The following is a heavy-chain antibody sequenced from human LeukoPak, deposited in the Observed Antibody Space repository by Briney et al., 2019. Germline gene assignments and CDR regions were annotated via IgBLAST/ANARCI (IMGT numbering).Heavy chain of an antibody. Sequence: SETLSLTCTVSGGSISSSSYYWGWIRQPPGKGLEWIGSIYYSGSTYYNPSLKRRVTIYVDTSKNQFSLKLGSVTAADTAVYYCARHRGYYDDDLDYWGQGTLVTVSS. CDR2: IYYSGST. V-gene: IGHV4-39*01. CDR1: GGSISSSSYY. D-gene: IGHD3-3*01. J-gene: IGHJ4*02. CDR3: ARHRGYYDDDLDY.